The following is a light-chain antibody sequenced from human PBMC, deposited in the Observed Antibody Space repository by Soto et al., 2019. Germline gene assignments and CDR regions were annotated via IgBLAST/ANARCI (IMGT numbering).Light chain of an antibody. CDR1: QSINSW. J-gene: IGKJ4*01. V-gene: IGKV1-5*03. CDR3: QQYESYPLT. CDR2: KAS. Sequence: DIQMTQSPSTLSASVGDRVTITCRASQSINSWLAWYQQKPGKAPKLLIHKASSLESGVPSRFSGSGSGTEITLTISSLPPDDFATYYCQQYESYPLTFGGGTKVEIK.